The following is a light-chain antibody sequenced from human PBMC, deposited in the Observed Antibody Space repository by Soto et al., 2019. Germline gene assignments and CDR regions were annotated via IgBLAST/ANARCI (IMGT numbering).Light chain of an antibody. CDR3: QQYGSSPS. CDR1: QSVSSSY. V-gene: IGKV3-20*01. CDR2: GAS. J-gene: IGKJ1*01. Sequence: EIVLTQSPGTLSLSPGERATLSCRASQSVSSSYLAWYQQKPGQAPRLLIYGASSRATGIPDRFSGSGSGTDFTLTISRLEPEDFAVYYCQQYGSSPSLGQGTKVDI.